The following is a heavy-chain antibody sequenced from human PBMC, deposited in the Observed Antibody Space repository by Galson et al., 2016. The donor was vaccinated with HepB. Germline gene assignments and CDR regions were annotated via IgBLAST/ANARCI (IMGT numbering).Heavy chain of an antibody. J-gene: IGHJ4*02. CDR2: SGYNGNT. D-gene: IGHD6-19*01. V-gene: IGHV1-18*01. Sequence: SGYNGNTNYAQKLQGRVTMTTDTSTNTAYMELRSLRYADTAVYYCAVMAVAGYDYWGQGTLVTVSS. CDR3: AVMAVAGYDY.